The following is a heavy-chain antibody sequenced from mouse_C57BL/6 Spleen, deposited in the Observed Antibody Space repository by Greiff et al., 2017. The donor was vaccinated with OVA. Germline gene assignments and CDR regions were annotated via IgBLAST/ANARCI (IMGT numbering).Heavy chain of an antibody. J-gene: IGHJ4*01. CDR3: TRYDYDGPLDY. D-gene: IGHD2-4*01. Sequence: EVQRVESGGGLVQPGGSMKLSCAASGFTFSDAWMDWVRQSPEKGLEWVAEIRNKANNHATYYAESVKGRFTISRDDSKSSVYLQMNSLRAEDTGIYYCTRYDYDGPLDYWGQGTSVTVSS. CDR2: IRNKANNHAT. CDR1: GFTFSDAW. V-gene: IGHV6-6*01.